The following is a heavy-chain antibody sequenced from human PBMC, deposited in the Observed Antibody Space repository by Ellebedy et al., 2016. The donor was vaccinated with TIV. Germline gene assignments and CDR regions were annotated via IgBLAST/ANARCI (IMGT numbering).Heavy chain of an antibody. D-gene: IGHD2-21*02. CDR2: IDIAGDT. CDR3: TRGRPEGDGFFDY. Sequence: GGSLRLSXVASGFTFSSYDMHWVRQVTGKALEWVSVIDIAGDTYYPDSVKGRFTISRENAKNSLYLQMNSLSAGDTAVYYCTRGRPEGDGFFDYWGPGTLVTVSS. V-gene: IGHV3-13*01. J-gene: IGHJ4*02. CDR1: GFTFSSYD.